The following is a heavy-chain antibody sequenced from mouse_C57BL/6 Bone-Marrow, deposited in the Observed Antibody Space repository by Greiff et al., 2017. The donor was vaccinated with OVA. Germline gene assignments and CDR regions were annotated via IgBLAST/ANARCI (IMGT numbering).Heavy chain of an antibody. J-gene: IGHJ1*03. V-gene: IGHV1-69*01. CDR2: IDPSDSYT. CDR3: ARSGGYYVLLYWYFDV. CDR1: GYTFTSYW. D-gene: IGHD2-3*01. Sequence: QVQLQQPGAELVMPGASVKLSCKASGYTFTSYWMHWVKQRPGQGLEWIGEIDPSDSYTNYNQKFKGKSTLTVDKSSSTAYMQLSSLTSEDSAVYYCARSGGYYVLLYWYFDVWGTGTTVTVSS.